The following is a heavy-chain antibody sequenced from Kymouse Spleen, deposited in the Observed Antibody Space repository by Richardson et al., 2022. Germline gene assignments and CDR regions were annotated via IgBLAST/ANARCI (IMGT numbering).Heavy chain of an antibody. CDR1: GFTFSDHY. CDR2: TRNKANSYTT. CDR3: ARGGYSSSWYYFDY. D-gene: IGHD6-13*01. V-gene: IGHV3-72*01. J-gene: IGHJ4*02. Sequence: EVQLVESGGGLVQPGGSLRLSCAASGFTFSDHYMDWVRQAPGKGLEWVGRTRNKANSYTTEYAASVKGRFTISRDDSKNSLYLQMNSLKTEDTAVYYCARGGYSSSWYYFDYWGQGTLVTVSS.